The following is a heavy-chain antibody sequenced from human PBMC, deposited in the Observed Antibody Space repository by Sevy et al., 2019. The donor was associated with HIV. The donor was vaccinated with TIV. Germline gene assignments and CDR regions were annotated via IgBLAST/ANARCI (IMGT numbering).Heavy chain of an antibody. Sequence: GGSLRLSCAASGFTFSSYAMSWVRQAPGKGLEWLSVFSSSGGNTYYADSVKGRFTISRDNSKNTLYLQMNSLRAEDTAASYCAKHRRYGDIGLFDYWGQGTLVTVSS. CDR2: FSSSGGNT. J-gene: IGHJ4*02. V-gene: IGHV3-23*01. CDR1: GFTFSSYA. CDR3: AKHRRYGDIGLFDY. D-gene: IGHD4-17*01.